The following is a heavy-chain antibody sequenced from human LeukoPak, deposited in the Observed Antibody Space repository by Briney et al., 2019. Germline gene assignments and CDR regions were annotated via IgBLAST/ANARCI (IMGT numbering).Heavy chain of an antibody. CDR3: ASVLRITMVRGVNRRAFDI. V-gene: IGHV1-69*13. CDR2: IIPIFSTA. J-gene: IGHJ3*02. CDR1: GGTFSSYA. Sequence: SVKVSCKASGGTFSSYAISWVRQAPGQGLEWMGGIIPIFSTANYAQKFQGRVTITADESTSTAYMELSSLRSEDTAVYYCASVLRITMVRGVNRRAFDIWGQGTMVTVSS. D-gene: IGHD3-10*01.